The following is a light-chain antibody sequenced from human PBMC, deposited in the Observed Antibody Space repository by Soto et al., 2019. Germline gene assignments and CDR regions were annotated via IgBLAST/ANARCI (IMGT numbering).Light chain of an antibody. CDR2: INSDGSH. CDR3: QTWGTGMV. Sequence: LVLTQSPSASASLGASVKLTCTLSSGHSSNAIAWHQQQPEKGPRYLMKINSDGSHNKGDGIPDRFSGSSSGAERYLTISSLHSEDEADYYCQTWGTGMVFGAGTKLTVL. V-gene: IGLV4-69*02. CDR1: SGHSSNA. J-gene: IGLJ1*01.